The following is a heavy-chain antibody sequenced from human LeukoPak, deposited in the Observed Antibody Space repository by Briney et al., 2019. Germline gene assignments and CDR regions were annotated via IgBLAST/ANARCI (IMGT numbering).Heavy chain of an antibody. Sequence: ASVKVSCKTSGYTFTSYGITWVRQAPGQGLEWMGWISAYNGNTNYALKLQGRVTVTTDTSTSIAYMELSSLRSEDTAVYYCARDSSGWSVMDYWGQGTLVTVSS. CDR1: GYTFTSYG. CDR2: ISAYNGNT. CDR3: ARDSSGWSVMDY. V-gene: IGHV1-18*01. D-gene: IGHD6-19*01. J-gene: IGHJ4*02.